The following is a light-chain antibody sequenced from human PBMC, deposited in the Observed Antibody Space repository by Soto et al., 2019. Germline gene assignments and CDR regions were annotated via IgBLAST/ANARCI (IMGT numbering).Light chain of an antibody. CDR3: SSYTSSSTLVV. CDR1: SSDVGGYNY. CDR2: DVS. J-gene: IGLJ2*01. V-gene: IGLV2-14*01. Sequence: QLVLTQPASVSGSPGQSITISCTGTSSDVGGYNYVSWYQQHPGKDPKLMIYDVSNRPSGVSNRFSGSKSGNTASLTISGLQAEDEADYYCSSYTSSSTLVVFGGGTKLTVL.